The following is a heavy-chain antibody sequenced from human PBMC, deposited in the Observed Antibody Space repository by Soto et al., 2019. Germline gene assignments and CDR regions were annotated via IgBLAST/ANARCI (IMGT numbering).Heavy chain of an antibody. V-gene: IGHV4-34*01. CDR3: ARVGIVVVVAAKTNWFDP. Sequence: SETLSLTCAVYGGSFSGYYWSWIRQPPGKGLEWIGEINHSGSTNYNPSLKSRVTITVDTSKNHFSLKLSSVTAADTALYYCARVGIVVVVAAKTNWFDPWGQGTLVTVSS. CDR2: INHSGST. D-gene: IGHD2-15*01. J-gene: IGHJ5*02. CDR1: GGSFSGYY.